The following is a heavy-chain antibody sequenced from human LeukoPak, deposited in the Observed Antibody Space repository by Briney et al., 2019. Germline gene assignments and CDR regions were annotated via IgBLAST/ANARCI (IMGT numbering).Heavy chain of an antibody. CDR3: ARASSPMIVGGYYFDY. J-gene: IGHJ4*02. CDR1: GFTFSSAW. V-gene: IGHV3-53*01. CDR2: IYSGGST. D-gene: IGHD3-22*01. Sequence: PGGSLRLSCAASGFTFSSAWMTWVRQAPGKGLEWVSVIYSGGSTYYADSVKGRFAISRDNSKNTLYLQMNSLRAEDTAVYYCARASSPMIVGGYYFDYWGQGTLVTVSS.